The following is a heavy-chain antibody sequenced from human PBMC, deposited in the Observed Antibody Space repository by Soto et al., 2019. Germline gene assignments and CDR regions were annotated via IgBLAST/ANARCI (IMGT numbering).Heavy chain of an antibody. CDR2: ISAYNGKI. Sequence: ASVKVSCKASGYTFTTYGITWVRQAPGQGLEWMGWISAYNGKINYAQNLQGRVTMTTDTSTNTAYMELRSLRSDDTAVYHCARVDSSGWYVFDYWGQGTLVTVSS. J-gene: IGHJ4*02. D-gene: IGHD6-19*01. V-gene: IGHV1-18*04. CDR1: GYTFTTYG. CDR3: ARVDSSGWYVFDY.